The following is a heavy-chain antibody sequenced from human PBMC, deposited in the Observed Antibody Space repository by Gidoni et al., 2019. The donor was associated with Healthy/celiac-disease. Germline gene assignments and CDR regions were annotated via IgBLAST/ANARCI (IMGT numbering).Heavy chain of an antibody. D-gene: IGHD4-17*01. CDR3: TTVLYGDYLLWFDP. CDR1: GFTFSNAW. CDR2: SKSNTDGGTT. Sequence: EVQLVASGGGLVQPGGYLRLSCAASGFTFSNAWMSWVRQAPGKGLEWVGRSKSNTDGGTTDYAAPVKGRFTISRDDSKNTLYLQLNSLKPEDTAVYYCTTVLYGDYLLWFDPWGQGTLVTVSS. V-gene: IGHV3-15*01. J-gene: IGHJ5*02.